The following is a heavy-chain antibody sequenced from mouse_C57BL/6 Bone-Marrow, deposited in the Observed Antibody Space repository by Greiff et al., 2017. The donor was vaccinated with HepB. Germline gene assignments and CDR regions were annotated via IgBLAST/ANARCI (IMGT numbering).Heavy chain of an antibody. CDR1: GYTFTSYW. Sequence: QVQLQQPGAELVMPGASVKLSCKASGYTFTSYWMHWVKQRPGQGLEWIGEIDPSDSYTNYNQKFKDKSTLTVDKSSSTAYMQLSSLTSEDSAVYYCASWPDYWGQGTTLTVSS. J-gene: IGHJ2*01. CDR2: IDPSDSYT. CDR3: ASWPDY. V-gene: IGHV1-69*01.